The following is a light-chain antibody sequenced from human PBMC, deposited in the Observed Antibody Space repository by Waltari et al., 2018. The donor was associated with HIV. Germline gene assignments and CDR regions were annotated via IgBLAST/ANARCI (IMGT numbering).Light chain of an antibody. CDR2: EVT. Sequence: QSALTPPPSASGSPGQSVTISCTGSRSDVGGYNYVSWYQQHPGKAPKLIIYEVTKRPSGVPDRFSGSKSGNTASLTVSGLQAEDEADYFCTSYAGTNNVLFGGGTRLTVL. CDR1: RSDVGGYNY. J-gene: IGLJ2*01. CDR3: TSYAGTNNVL. V-gene: IGLV2-8*01.